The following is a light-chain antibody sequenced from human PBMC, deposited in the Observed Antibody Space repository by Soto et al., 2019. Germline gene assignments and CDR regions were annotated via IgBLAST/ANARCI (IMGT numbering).Light chain of an antibody. CDR3: QQYNSYSPT. CDR2: GAS. J-gene: IGKJ1*01. Sequence: EIVLTQSPGTLSLSPEESATLSCRASQNFGISYLAWYQQKPGQAPRLLIYGASSRATGIPDRFSGSGSGTDFTLTISSLHPDDFATYYCQQYNSYSPTFGQGTKVDIK. V-gene: IGKV3-20*01. CDR1: QNFGISY.